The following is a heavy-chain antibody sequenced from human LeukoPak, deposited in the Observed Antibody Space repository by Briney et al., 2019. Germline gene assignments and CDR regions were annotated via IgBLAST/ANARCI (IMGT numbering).Heavy chain of an antibody. CDR3: ARGYSSSPLNCFDP. V-gene: IGHV4-59*01. Sequence: SETLSLTCTVSGGSISSYYWRCIRQPPGKGLEWSGYIYYSGSTNYNPSLKSRVTISVDRSKTQFSLRLSSVTAADTAVYYCARGYSSSPLNCFDPWGQGTLVTVSS. J-gene: IGHJ5*02. D-gene: IGHD6-6*01. CDR2: IYYSGST. CDR1: GGSISSYY.